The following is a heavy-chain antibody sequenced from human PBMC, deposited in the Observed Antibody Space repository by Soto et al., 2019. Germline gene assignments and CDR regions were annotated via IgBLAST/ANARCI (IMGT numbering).Heavy chain of an antibody. J-gene: IGHJ4*02. Sequence: SVKVSCKASGGTFSSYTISWVRQAPGQGLEWMGRIIPILGIANYAQKFQGRVTITADKSTSTAYMELSSLRSEDTAVYYCARSCSSPSFLNYRGQGSLVIVSS. CDR1: GGTFSSYT. V-gene: IGHV1-69*02. CDR3: ARSCSSPSFLNY. CDR2: IIPILGIA. D-gene: IGHD2-2*01.